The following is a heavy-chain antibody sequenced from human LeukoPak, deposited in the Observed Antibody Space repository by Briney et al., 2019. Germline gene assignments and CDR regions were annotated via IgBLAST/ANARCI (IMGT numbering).Heavy chain of an antibody. J-gene: IGHJ4*02. V-gene: IGHV4-59*01. CDR3: ARAVWNYGITLGDFGFDY. CDR2: IYYSGST. CDR1: GGSISSYN. Sequence: SETLSLTCTVSGGSISSYNWSWIRQPPGKGLEWIGYIYYSGSTNYNPSLKSRVTISVDTSKNQFSLKLSSVTAADTAVYYCARAVWNYGITLGDFGFDYWGQGTLVTVSS. D-gene: IGHD1-7*01.